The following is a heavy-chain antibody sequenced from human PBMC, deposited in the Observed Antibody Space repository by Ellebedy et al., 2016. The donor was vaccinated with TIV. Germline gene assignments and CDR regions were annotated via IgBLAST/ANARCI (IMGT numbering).Heavy chain of an antibody. CDR2: IWYDGSYK. CDR3: AKPSDPNPGYSASWATYFDY. Sequence: GESLKISXAASGFTFSSYGMHWVRQAPGKGLEWVAVIWYDGSYKYYGDSVRDRFTIYRDNSKNTLYVQMNSLRAEDTAVYYCAKPSDPNPGYSASWATYFDYWGQGTLVTVSS. D-gene: IGHD6-13*01. J-gene: IGHJ4*02. V-gene: IGHV3-30*02. CDR1: GFTFSSYG.